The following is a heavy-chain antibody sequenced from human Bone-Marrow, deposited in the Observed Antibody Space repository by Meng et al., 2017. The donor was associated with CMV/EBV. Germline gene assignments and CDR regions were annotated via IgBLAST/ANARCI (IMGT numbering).Heavy chain of an antibody. Sequence: LRLSCTVSGGSISSGGYYWSWIRQHPGKGLEWIGYIYYSGSTYYNPSLKSRVTISVDTAKNQFSLKLSSVTAADTAVYYCARDGGMEAPYSDACDIWGQGTMVTVSS. J-gene: IGHJ3*02. V-gene: IGHV4-31*03. CDR1: GGSISSGGYY. CDR2: IYYSGST. CDR3: ARDGGMEAPYSDACDI. D-gene: IGHD2-15*01.